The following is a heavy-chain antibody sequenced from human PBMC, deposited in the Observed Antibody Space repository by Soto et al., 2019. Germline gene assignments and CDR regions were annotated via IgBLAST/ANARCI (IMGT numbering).Heavy chain of an antibody. Sequence: GGSLRLSCAASGFTFSSYGMHWVRQAPGKGLEWVAVISYDGSNKYYADSVKGRFTISRDNSKNTLYLQMNSLRAEDTAVYYCARWSYSSGWYDAFDIWGQGTMVTVSS. CDR2: ISYDGSNK. D-gene: IGHD6-19*01. CDR3: ARWSYSSGWYDAFDI. J-gene: IGHJ3*02. CDR1: GFTFSSYG. V-gene: IGHV3-30*03.